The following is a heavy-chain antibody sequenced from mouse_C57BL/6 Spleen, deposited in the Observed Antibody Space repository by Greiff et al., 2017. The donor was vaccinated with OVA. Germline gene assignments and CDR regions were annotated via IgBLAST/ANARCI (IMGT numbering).Heavy chain of an antibody. CDR2: INPSNGGT. V-gene: IGHV1-53*01. CDR3: ARYYGSSYWYFDV. J-gene: IGHJ1*03. CDR1: GYTFTSYW. Sequence: VQLQQPGTELVKPGASVKLSCKASGYTFTSYWMHWVKQRPGQGLEWIGNINPSNGGTNYNEKFKSKATLTVDKSSSTAYMQLSSLTSEDAAVDYCARYYGSSYWYFDVWGTGTTVTVSS. D-gene: IGHD1-1*01.